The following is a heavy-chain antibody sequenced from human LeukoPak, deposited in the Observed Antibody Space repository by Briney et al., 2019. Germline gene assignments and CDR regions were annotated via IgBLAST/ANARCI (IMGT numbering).Heavy chain of an antibody. V-gene: IGHV1-69*06. CDR2: IIPIFGTA. CDR1: GGTFSSYA. Sequence: ASVKVSCKASGGTFSSYAISWVRQAPGQGLEWMGGIIPIFGTANYAQKFQGRVTITADKSTSTAYMELSRLRSDDTARYYCARESIKQWLIWGQGTLVTVSS. J-gene: IGHJ1*01. CDR3: ARESIKQWLI. D-gene: IGHD6-19*01.